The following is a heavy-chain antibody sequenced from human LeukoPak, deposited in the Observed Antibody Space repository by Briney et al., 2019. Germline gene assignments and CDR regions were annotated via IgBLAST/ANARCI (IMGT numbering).Heavy chain of an antibody. CDR2: IYYSGST. Sequence: SETLSLTCTVSGGSISSYYWSWIRQPPGKGLEWIGYIYYSGSTNYNPSLKSRVIISVDTSKNQFSLKLSSVTAADTAVYYCARQQGRYSSSWYPGWFDPWGQGTLVTVSS. CDR3: ARQQGRYSSSWYPGWFDP. D-gene: IGHD6-13*01. CDR1: GGSISSYY. V-gene: IGHV4-59*08. J-gene: IGHJ5*02.